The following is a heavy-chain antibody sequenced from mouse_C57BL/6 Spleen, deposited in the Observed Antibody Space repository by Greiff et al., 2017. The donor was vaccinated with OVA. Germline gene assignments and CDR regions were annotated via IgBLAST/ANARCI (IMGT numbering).Heavy chain of an antibody. D-gene: IGHD2-4*01. CDR3: ARSPPDYDVAWFAY. CDR1: GYSFTGYF. Sequence: EVQLQQSGPELVKPGDSVKISCKASGYSFTGYFMNWVMQSHGKSLEWIGRINPYNGDTFYNQKFKGKATLTVDKSSSTAHMELRSLTSEDSAVYYCARSPPDYDVAWFAYWGQGTLVTVSA. J-gene: IGHJ3*01. V-gene: IGHV1-20*01. CDR2: INPYNGDT.